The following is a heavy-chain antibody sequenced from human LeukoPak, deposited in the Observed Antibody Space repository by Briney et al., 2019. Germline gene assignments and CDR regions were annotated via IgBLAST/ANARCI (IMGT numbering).Heavy chain of an antibody. Sequence: PSETLSLTCAVYGGSFSGYYWSWIRQPPGKGLEWIGEINHSGSTNYNPSLKSRVTISVDTSKNQFSLKLSSVTAADTAVYYCARTPRVSGYYRPLDCWGQGTLAIVSS. D-gene: IGHD3-3*01. CDR3: ARTPRVSGYYRPLDC. CDR1: GGSFSGYY. J-gene: IGHJ4*02. CDR2: INHSGST. V-gene: IGHV4-34*01.